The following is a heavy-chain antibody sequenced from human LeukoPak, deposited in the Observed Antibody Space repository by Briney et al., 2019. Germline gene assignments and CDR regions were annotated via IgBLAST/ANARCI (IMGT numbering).Heavy chain of an antibody. CDR2: LYYSGST. Sequence: PSETLSLTCTVSGGSISSSSYYRGWIRQPPGKGLEWIGSLYYSGSTYYNPSLRSRVTISVDTSKNQFSLKLSSVTAADTAVYYCARHERANWFDPWGQGTLVTVSS. CDR3: ARHERANWFDP. CDR1: GGSISSSSYY. D-gene: IGHD6-25*01. J-gene: IGHJ5*02. V-gene: IGHV4-39*01.